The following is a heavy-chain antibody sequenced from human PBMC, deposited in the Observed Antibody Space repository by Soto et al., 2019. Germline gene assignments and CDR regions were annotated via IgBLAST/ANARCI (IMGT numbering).Heavy chain of an antibody. CDR2: IRHNGDT. Sequence: LSLTCVVSGGSFTDYKWTWIRQSPEKGLEWIGEIRHNGDTDSKPSLRSRLTMSLDTSKNQFSLHLSSVTSADTAVYFCAGGPDYGDYDAWGQGTLVTVSS. V-gene: IGHV4-34*01. CDR3: AGGPDYGDYDA. D-gene: IGHD4-17*01. J-gene: IGHJ5*02. CDR1: GGSFTDYK.